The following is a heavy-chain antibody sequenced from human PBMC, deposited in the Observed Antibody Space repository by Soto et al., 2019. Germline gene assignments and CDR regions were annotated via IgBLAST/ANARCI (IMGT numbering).Heavy chain of an antibody. CDR1: GYTFTSYA. V-gene: IGHV1-3*01. D-gene: IGHD5-18*01. Sequence: QVPLVQSGAEVKKPGASVKVSCKASGYTFTSYAMHWVRQAPGQRLEWMGWINDGNGNTKYSQKFQGRVTITRDTSASTAYMELSSLRSEDTAVYYCARPTEYSYGLGNAFDIWGQGTMVTVSS. J-gene: IGHJ3*02. CDR2: INDGNGNT. CDR3: ARPTEYSYGLGNAFDI.